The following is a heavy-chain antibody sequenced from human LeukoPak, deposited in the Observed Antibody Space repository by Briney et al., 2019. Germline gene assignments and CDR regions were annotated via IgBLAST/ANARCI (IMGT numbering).Heavy chain of an antibody. D-gene: IGHD6-19*01. V-gene: IGHV4-59*08. J-gene: IGHJ4*02. Sequence: SETLSLTCTVSGGSINNYYWSWIRQPPGKGLEWIGYIYYSGSTNYNPSLKSRVTISVDTSKNQFSLKLSSVTAADTAVYYFARRTFSGWNHFDYWGQGALVTVPS. CDR1: GGSINNYY. CDR2: IYYSGST. CDR3: ARRTFSGWNHFDY.